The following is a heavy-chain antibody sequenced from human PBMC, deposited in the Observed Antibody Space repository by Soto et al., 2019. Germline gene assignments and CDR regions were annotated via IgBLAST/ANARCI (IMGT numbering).Heavy chain of an antibody. CDR2: INAGNGNT. CDR3: ARDMGFGLSDY. D-gene: IGHD3-10*01. V-gene: IGHV1-3*01. J-gene: IGHJ4*02. Sequence: GASVKVSCKASGYTFTSSAIYWVRQAPGQRLEWMGWINAGNGNTKYSQKFQGRVTITRDTSASTAYMELSSLRSEDTAVYYCARDMGFGLSDYWGQGTLVTVSS. CDR1: GYTFTSSA.